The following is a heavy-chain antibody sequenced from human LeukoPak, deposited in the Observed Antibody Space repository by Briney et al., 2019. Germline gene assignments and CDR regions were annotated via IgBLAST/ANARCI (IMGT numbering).Heavy chain of an antibody. D-gene: IGHD3-10*01. V-gene: IGHV4-59*11. CDR1: DGSISSHY. CDR2: IYYSGST. Sequence: SETLSLTCTVSDGSISSHYWSWVRQPPGKELEWLGYIYYSGSTYYNPSLKSRVNISLDTSKNQFSLKLSSVTAADTAVYYCARDLSGVISYWGQGTLVTVSS. CDR3: ARDLSGVISY. J-gene: IGHJ4*02.